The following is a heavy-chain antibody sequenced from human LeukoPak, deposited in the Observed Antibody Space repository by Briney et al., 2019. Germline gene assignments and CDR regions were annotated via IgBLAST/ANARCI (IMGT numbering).Heavy chain of an antibody. CDR3: ATDRGDGGNYLDS. Sequence: GRSLRLSCAASGFTFSSYGMHWVRQAPGKGLEWVAVIWYDGSNKYYADSVKGRFTISRDNSKNTLYLHMNSLSAEDTAVYYCATDRGDGGNYLDSWGQGTLVTVSS. CDR2: IWYDGSNK. CDR1: GFTFSSYG. V-gene: IGHV3-33*01. J-gene: IGHJ4*02. D-gene: IGHD4-23*01.